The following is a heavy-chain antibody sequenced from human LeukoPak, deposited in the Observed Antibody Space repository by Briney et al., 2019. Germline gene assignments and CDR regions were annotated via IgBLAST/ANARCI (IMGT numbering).Heavy chain of an antibody. CDR1: GYTFTSYD. CDR2: INPNSGNT. D-gene: IGHD3-22*01. J-gene: IGHJ4*02. Sequence: ASVKVSCKASGYTFTSYDINWVRQATGQGLECMGWINPNSGNTGYAQKLQGRVTMTRNNYISTAYMELSSLRSEHTAVYYCALSLFYYNSSGYYPFDHWGQGTLVTVSS. V-gene: IGHV1-8*01. CDR3: ALSLFYYNSSGYYPFDH.